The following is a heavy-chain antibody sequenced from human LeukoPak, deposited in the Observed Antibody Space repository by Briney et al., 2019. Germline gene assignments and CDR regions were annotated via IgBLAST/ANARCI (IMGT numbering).Heavy chain of an antibody. CDR2: IGGSGSTI. Sequence: GGSLRLSCAASGFTFSSYEMNWVRQAPGKGLEWVSYIGGSGSTIYYADSVKGRFTISRDNAKNSLYLQMNRLRGEETAVYYWARDYLVGGTDAFDIWGQGTMVTVSS. D-gene: IGHD1-1*01. J-gene: IGHJ3*02. V-gene: IGHV3-48*03. CDR1: GFTFSSYE. CDR3: ARDYLVGGTDAFDI.